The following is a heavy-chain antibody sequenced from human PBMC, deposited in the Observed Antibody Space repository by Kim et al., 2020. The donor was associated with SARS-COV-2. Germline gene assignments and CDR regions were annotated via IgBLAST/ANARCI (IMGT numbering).Heavy chain of an antibody. J-gene: IGHJ6*02. Sequence: SETLSLICTVSGDSISSYYWSWIRQPPGKGLEWIGYIYYSGSTNYNPSLKSRVTISVDRSKNQFSLKLSSVTAADTAVYYCARDLGGSSWQLYGMDVWG. V-gene: IGHV4-59*01. CDR3: ARDLGGSSWQLYGMDV. CDR2: IYYSGST. D-gene: IGHD6-13*01. CDR1: GDSISSYY.